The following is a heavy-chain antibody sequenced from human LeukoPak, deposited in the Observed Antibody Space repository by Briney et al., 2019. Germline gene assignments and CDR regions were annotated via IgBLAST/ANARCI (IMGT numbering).Heavy chain of an antibody. D-gene: IGHD6-19*01. CDR2: ISWNSGSM. CDR1: GFTFDDYA. V-gene: IGHV3-9*01. Sequence: GGSLRLSCAASGFTFDDYAMHWVRQAPGKGLEWVSGISWNSGSMGYADSVKGGFTISRDNAKNSLYLQMNSLRAEDTALYYCAKLAVAAKGVVSAFDIWGQGTMVTVSS. CDR3: AKLAVAAKGVVSAFDI. J-gene: IGHJ3*02.